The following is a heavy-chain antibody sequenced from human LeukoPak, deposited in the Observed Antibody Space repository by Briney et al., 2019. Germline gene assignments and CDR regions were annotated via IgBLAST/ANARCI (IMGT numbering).Heavy chain of an antibody. CDR2: INPNSGGT. CDR1: GYTFTGYY. V-gene: IGHV1-2*02. D-gene: IGHD2-8*01. CDR3: ARGGPLGYCTNGVCQSFDY. Sequence: GASVKVSCKASGYTFTGYYLHWVRQAPGQGLEWMGWINPNSGGTNYAQKFQGRVTMTRDTSISTAYMELSRLRSDDTAVYYCARGGPLGYCTNGVCQSFDYWGQGTLVTVSS. J-gene: IGHJ4*02.